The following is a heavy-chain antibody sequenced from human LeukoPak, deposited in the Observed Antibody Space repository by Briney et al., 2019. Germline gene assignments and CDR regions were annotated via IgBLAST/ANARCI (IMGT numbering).Heavy chain of an antibody. J-gene: IGHJ6*02. CDR2: NYYSGSN. Sequence: PSATQSPTSAVSDSSLSNGSNYLRQTREPPRKGLGWIGHNYYSGSNKYNLSLRSRVTISVDTSKDQFSLKLSSVTAAEAAVYYCARASPSHIVATIPYYYYYGMDVWGQGTTVTVSS. D-gene: IGHD5-12*01. CDR1: DSSLSNGSNY. CDR3: ARASPSHIVATIPYYYYYGMDV. V-gene: IGHV4-61*01.